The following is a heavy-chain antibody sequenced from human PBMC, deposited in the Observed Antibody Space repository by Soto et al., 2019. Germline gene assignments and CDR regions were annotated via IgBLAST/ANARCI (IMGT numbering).Heavy chain of an antibody. CDR1: GYTFNSYG. CDR3: ARGPTFGDI. Sequence: QVQLVQSGGEVKKPGASVKVSCKASGYTFNSYGISWVRQAPGQGLEWMGWIRVKNGNTNYAQNFQGRFTMTTDTSTSTAYIDLRSLRSDDTAVYYCARGPTFGDIRGQGTMVTVSS. CDR2: IRVKNGNT. D-gene: IGHD3-3*01. J-gene: IGHJ3*02. V-gene: IGHV1-18*01.